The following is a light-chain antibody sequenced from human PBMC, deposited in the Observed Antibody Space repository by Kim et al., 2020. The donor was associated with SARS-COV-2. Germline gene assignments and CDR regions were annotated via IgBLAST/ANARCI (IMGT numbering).Light chain of an antibody. CDR1: QDINNY. J-gene: IGKJ4*01. CDR2: AAS. V-gene: IGKV1-16*02. Sequence: DIQMTQSPSSLSASVGDRVTITCRASQDINNYLAWFQQKPGEAPKSLIYAASSLLSGVPSKFSGNGSGTEFTLTISSLQPEDFTTYYCQHYYTHPLTFGGGTKVEIK. CDR3: QHYYTHPLT.